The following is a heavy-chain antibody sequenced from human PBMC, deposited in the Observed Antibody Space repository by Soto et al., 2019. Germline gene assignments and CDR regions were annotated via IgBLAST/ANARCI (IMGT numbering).Heavy chain of an antibody. CDR2: IIPIFGTA. CDR1: GGTFSSYA. D-gene: IGHD5-12*01. V-gene: IGHV1-69*01. CDR3: ARVRYSGYDGYYFDY. J-gene: IGHJ4*02. Sequence: QVQLVQSGAEVKKPGSSVKVSCKASGGTFSSYAISLVRQAPGQGLEWMGGIIPIFGTANYAQKFQGRVTITADESSSTAYMELSSLRSEDTAVYYCARVRYSGYDGYYFDYWGQGTLVTVSS.